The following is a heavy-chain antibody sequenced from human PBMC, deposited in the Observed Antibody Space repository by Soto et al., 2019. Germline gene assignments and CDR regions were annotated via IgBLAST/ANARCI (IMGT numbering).Heavy chain of an antibody. J-gene: IGHJ4*02. Sequence: QVQLQESGPGLVRPSQTLSLTYTVSGGSVNSGSYFWTWIRQHPGKGLEWIAYSHYSGSAFYNPSLKSRLTISFDTSKNQFSLRLGSVTAADTAIYYCARVDTSMVNYSDYWGQGALVIVSS. CDR2: SHYSGSA. CDR3: ARVDTSMVNYSDY. CDR1: GGSVNSGSYF. V-gene: IGHV4-31*03. D-gene: IGHD5-18*01.